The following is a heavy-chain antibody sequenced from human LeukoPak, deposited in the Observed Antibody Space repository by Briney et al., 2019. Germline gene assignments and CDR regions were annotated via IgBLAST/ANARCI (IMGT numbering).Heavy chain of an antibody. D-gene: IGHD6-19*01. CDR3: ARDPPVAGTS. CDR1: GVSVSSASYY. CDR2: IYASGNT. J-gene: IGHJ4*02. V-gene: IGHV4-61*01. Sequence: SETLSLTCTVSGVSVSSASYYWTWIRQPPGKGLEWIGYIYASGNTNYNPSLKSRVTISVDTSKNQFSLKLSSVTAADTAVYYCARDPPVAGTSWGQGTLVTVSS.